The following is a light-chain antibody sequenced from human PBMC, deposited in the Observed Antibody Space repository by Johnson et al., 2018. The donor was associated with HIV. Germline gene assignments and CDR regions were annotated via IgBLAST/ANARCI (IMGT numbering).Light chain of an antibody. CDR1: NSNIGNNY. J-gene: IGLJ1*01. Sequence: QSLLTQPPSVSAAPGQKVTISCSGSNSNIGNNYVSWYQHLPGTAPKLLIYDNTKRPSGIPDRFSGSKSGTSATLGITGLQTGDEADYYCGRWDDSLSTYVLGTGTKVTVL. CDR2: DNT. V-gene: IGLV1-51*01. CDR3: GRWDDSLSTYV.